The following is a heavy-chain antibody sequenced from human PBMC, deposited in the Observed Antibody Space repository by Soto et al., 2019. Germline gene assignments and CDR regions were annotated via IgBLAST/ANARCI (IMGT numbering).Heavy chain of an antibody. V-gene: IGHV3-74*01. CDR1: GFTFSSYW. J-gene: IGHJ4*02. D-gene: IGHD3-3*01. Sequence: GGSLRLSGAASGFTFSSYWMHWVRQAPGKGLVWVARINSDGSITTYADSVKGRFTISRDNAKNTLNLQMNSLRAEDTAVYYCARANNFLDYWGQGTLVTVYS. CDR3: ARANNFLDY. CDR2: INSDGSIT.